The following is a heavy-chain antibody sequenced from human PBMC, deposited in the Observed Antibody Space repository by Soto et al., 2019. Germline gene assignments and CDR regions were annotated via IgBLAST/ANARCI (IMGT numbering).Heavy chain of an antibody. CDR2: IYYSGDT. CDR1: GGSISSGGYY. V-gene: IGHV4-39*07. J-gene: IGHJ6*02. CDR3: ARGRTVTHNYYYYYGMDV. Sequence: SETLSLTCAVSGGSISSGGYYWGWIRQPPGKGLDYIGNIYYSGDTYYNPSLKSRVTISVDTSKNQFSLKLSSVTAADTAVYYCARGRTVTHNYYYYYGMDVWGQGTTVTVSS. D-gene: IGHD4-17*01.